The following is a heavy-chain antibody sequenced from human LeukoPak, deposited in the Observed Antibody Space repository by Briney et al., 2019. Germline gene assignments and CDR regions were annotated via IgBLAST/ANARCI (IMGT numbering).Heavy chain of an antibody. V-gene: IGHV4-34*01. Sequence: PSETLSLTCAVYGGSFSGYYWSWIRQPPGKGLEWIGEINHSGSTNYNPSLKSRVTISVDTSKNQFSLKLSSVTAADTAVYYCARGPIVAPDHWGQGTLVTVSS. J-gene: IGHJ4*02. CDR2: INHSGST. CDR3: ARGPIVAPDH. CDR1: GGSFSGYY. D-gene: IGHD5-12*01.